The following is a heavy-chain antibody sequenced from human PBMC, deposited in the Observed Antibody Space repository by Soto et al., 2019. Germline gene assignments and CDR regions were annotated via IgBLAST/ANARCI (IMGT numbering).Heavy chain of an antibody. Sequence: GGSLRLSCAASGFTFSSYNMNWVRQAPGKGLEWVSSISSGSGYIYYADSVKGRFTISRDNAKNSLYLQMNSLRAEDTAVYYCASSPTSGPYYFDCWGQGTLVTVSS. J-gene: IGHJ4*02. CDR1: GFTFSSYN. D-gene: IGHD1-1*01. V-gene: IGHV3-21*01. CDR3: ASSPTSGPYYFDC. CDR2: ISSGSGYI.